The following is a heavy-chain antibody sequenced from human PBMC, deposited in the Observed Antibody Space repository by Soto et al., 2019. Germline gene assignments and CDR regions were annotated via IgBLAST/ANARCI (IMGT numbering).Heavy chain of an antibody. CDR3: ARNMDYYYGRGSGNGHGV. CDR1: GYTFTAYH. V-gene: IGHV1-2*02. J-gene: IGHJ6*02. Sequence: QVRLVQSGAEVKEPGDSVRVSCEASGYTFTAYHIHWVRQAPGQGLEWMGWINPKFGDTGYAQDFQGRVSMTSDMYISTVYMEVSRLSSDDTAIYYCARNMDYYYGRGSGNGHGVWGQGTTVTVFS. D-gene: IGHD3-10*02. CDR2: INPKFGDT.